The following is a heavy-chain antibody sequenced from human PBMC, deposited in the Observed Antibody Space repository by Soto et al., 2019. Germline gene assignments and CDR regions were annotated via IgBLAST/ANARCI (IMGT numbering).Heavy chain of an antibody. J-gene: IGHJ1*01. CDR1: GFTFSSYG. V-gene: IGHV3-30*18. CDR3: AKGDIVVVTASSGYFQH. Sequence: GGSLRLSCAASGFTFSSYGMHWVRQAPGKGLEWVAVISYDGSNKFYADSVQRRFTISSDNSKNTLYLQMNSLRAEDTAVYYCAKGDIVVVTASSGYFQHWGQGTLVTVSS. CDR2: ISYDGSNK. D-gene: IGHD2-21*02.